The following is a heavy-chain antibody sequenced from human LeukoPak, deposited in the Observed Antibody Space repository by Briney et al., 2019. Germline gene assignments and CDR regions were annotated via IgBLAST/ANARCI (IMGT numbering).Heavy chain of an antibody. CDR3: ARTGSGYPYYYYYMDV. J-gene: IGHJ6*03. D-gene: IGHD3-22*01. CDR1: GDSISSGDYY. CDR2: ISRNGST. Sequence: PSETLSLTCTVSGDSISSGDYYWSWIRQPAGKGLEWHGHISRNGSTNYKPSLKSRVTISVDTSKNQFTLKLSSVTAADTAVYVCARTGSGYPYYYYYMDVWGKGTTVTVSS. V-gene: IGHV4-61*09.